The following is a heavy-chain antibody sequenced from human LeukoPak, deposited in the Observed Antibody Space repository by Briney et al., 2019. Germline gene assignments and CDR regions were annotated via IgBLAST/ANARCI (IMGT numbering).Heavy chain of an antibody. CDR3: ARGIPHWYNSSWSSNYYYYMDV. CDR1: GGSFSGYY. CDR2: INHSGST. Sequence: PSETLSLTCAVYGGSFSGYYWSWIRQPPGKGLEWIGEINHSGSTNYNPSLKSRVTISVDTSKNQFSLKLSSVTAADTAVYYCARGIPHWYNSSWSSNYYYYMDVWGKGTTVTVSS. J-gene: IGHJ6*03. D-gene: IGHD6-13*01. V-gene: IGHV4-34*01.